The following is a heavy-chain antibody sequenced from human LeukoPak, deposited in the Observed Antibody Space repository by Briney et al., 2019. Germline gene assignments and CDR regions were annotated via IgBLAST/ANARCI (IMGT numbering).Heavy chain of an antibody. CDR3: ARGQIGVAGLDC. V-gene: IGHV3-53*01. CDR2: IFSGGDT. J-gene: IGHJ4*02. Sequence: QSGGSLRLSCAASGFTFSSYAMSWVRQAPGKGLEGVSIIFSGGDTYYTDSVKGRFTISRDNSKNTMYLQMNSLRVEDTALYYCARGQIGVAGLDCWGQGTLVTVSS. D-gene: IGHD6-19*01. CDR1: GFTFSSYA.